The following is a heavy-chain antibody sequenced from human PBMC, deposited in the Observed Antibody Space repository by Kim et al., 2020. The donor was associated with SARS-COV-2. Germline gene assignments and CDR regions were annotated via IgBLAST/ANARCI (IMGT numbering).Heavy chain of an antibody. V-gene: IGHV3-9*01. J-gene: IGHJ6*02. CDR2: ISWNSGSI. Sequence: GGSLRLSCAASGFTFDDYAMHWVRQAPGKGLEWVSGISWNSGSIGYADSVKGRFTISRDNAKNSLYLQMNSLRAEDTALYYCAKDQKPYYYYGMDVWGQGTTVTVSS. CDR3: AKDQKPYYYYGMDV. CDR1: GFTFDDYA.